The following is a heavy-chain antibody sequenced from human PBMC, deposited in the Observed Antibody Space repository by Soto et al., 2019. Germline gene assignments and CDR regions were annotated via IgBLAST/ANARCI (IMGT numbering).Heavy chain of an antibody. CDR1: GFTFSSNA. Sequence: EVQLVESGGGLVQPGGSLRLSCEASGFTFSSNAMHWVRQATGKGLEWVSAIGTAGDTYYPGSVKGRFTISRENAKNSLYLQMNSLRAGDTAVYYCARAYSGYDYFDYWGQGTLVTVSS. D-gene: IGHD5-12*01. J-gene: IGHJ4*02. V-gene: IGHV3-13*01. CDR2: IGTAGDT. CDR3: ARAYSGYDYFDY.